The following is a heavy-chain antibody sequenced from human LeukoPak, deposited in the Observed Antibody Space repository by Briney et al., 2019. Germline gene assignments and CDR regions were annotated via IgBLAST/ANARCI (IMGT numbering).Heavy chain of an antibody. CDR1: GFTFSSYS. CDR2: ISSSSSYI. D-gene: IGHD6-19*01. Sequence: KPGGSLRLSCAASGFTFSSYSMNWVRQAPGKGLEWVSSISSSSSYIYYADSVKGRFTISRDNAKNSLYLQMNSLRAEDTAVYYCARVRSSGWYSTPDAFDIWGQGTMVTVSS. CDR3: ARVRSSGWYSTPDAFDI. V-gene: IGHV3-21*01. J-gene: IGHJ3*02.